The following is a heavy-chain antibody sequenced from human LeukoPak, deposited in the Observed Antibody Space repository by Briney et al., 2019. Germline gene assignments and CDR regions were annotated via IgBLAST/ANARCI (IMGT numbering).Heavy chain of an antibody. Sequence: PWETLSLPCTVSGGSISDYYRGWIRQPPGKGLEWCGYFYNRGRSTYTPSPKSRVTISVDTSKAQFSLKVNSVAAADTDVYYCTRGAGSLIDYWGQGILVTVSS. V-gene: IGHV4-59*01. CDR2: FYNRGRS. CDR3: TRGAGSLIDY. J-gene: IGHJ4*02. D-gene: IGHD3-16*01. CDR1: GGSISDYY.